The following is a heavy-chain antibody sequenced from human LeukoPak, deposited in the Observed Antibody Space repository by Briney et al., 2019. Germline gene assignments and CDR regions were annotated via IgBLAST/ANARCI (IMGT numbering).Heavy chain of an antibody. CDR1: GGSISSYY. V-gene: IGHV4-59*01. J-gene: IGHJ4*02. CDR3: ARGGVHYDY. Sequence: MTSETLSLTCTVSGGSISSYYWSWIRQPPGKGLEWIGYISYSGNTNYSPSLKSRVTISVDTSKNQFSLKLSSVTAADTAVYYCARGGVHYDYWGQGTLVTVSS. D-gene: IGHD1-1*01. CDR2: ISYSGNT.